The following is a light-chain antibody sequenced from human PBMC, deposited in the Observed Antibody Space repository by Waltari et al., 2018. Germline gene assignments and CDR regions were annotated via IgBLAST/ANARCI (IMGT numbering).Light chain of an antibody. V-gene: IGKV1-39*01. CDR1: QSISNY. Sequence: DIQMTQSPSSLSASVGDRVTITCRASQSISNYLNWYQQKPGKAPKLLIYAASRLQSGVPSTFSGSGSGTDFTLTISSLQPEDFATFYCQQSYSTPDTFGQGTKLEIK. CDR3: QQSYSTPDT. CDR2: AAS. J-gene: IGKJ2*01.